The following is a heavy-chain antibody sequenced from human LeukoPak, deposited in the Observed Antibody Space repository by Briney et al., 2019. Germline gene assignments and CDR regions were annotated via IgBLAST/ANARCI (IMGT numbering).Heavy chain of an antibody. J-gene: IGHJ6*02. CDR3: ARDQLVPAAIPLVDYYYGMDV. CDR1: GYTFTSYD. Sequence: ASVKVSCKASGYTFTSYDINWVRQATGQGLEWMGWMNPNSGNTGYAQKFQGRVTMTRNTSISTAYMELSSLRSEDTAVYYCARDQLVPAAIPLVDYYYGMDVWGQGTTVTVSS. V-gene: IGHV1-8*01. D-gene: IGHD2-2*01. CDR2: MNPNSGNT.